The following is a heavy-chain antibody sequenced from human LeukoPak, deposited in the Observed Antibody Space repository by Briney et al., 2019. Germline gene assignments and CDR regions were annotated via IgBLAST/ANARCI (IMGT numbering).Heavy chain of an antibody. Sequence: ASVKVSCKASGYTFTSYGISWVRQAPGQGLEWMGWISAYNGNTNYAQKLQGRVTMTTDTSTSTAYMELRSLRSDDTAVYYCARDLIVVVPAAIWGNWFDPWGQGTLVTVSS. V-gene: IGHV1-18*01. CDR2: ISAYNGNT. CDR3: ARDLIVVVPAAIWGNWFDP. J-gene: IGHJ5*02. D-gene: IGHD2-2*02. CDR1: GYTFTSYG.